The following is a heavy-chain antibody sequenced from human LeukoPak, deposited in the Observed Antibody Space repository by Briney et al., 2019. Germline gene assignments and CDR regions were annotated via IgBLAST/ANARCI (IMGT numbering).Heavy chain of an antibody. V-gene: IGHV1-2*02. Sequence: GASVKVSCKASGYTFTGYQMHWVRQAPGQGLEWMGWINPNSGATNYAQEFQGRVTMTRDTSIGTAYMELSRLRSDDMAVYYCARDYYGSGSYSTDYWGQGTLVTVSS. J-gene: IGHJ4*02. CDR1: GYTFTGYQ. CDR3: ARDYYGSGSYSTDY. CDR2: INPNSGAT. D-gene: IGHD3-10*01.